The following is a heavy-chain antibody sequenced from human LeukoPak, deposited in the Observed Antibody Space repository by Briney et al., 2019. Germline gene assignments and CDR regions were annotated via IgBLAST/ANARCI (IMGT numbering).Heavy chain of an antibody. Sequence: VGSLRLSCAASGFTFSSYAMSWVRQAPGKGLEGVSGISGSGDRTYYPHSVKRRFTISRDNSKNTLFLQMNSLRAEDTAVYYCARDTTGYYDSSGYPGDWGQGTLVTVSS. D-gene: IGHD3-22*01. CDR3: ARDTTGYYDSSGYPGD. V-gene: IGHV3-23*01. CDR2: ISGSGDRT. CDR1: GFTFSSYA. J-gene: IGHJ4*02.